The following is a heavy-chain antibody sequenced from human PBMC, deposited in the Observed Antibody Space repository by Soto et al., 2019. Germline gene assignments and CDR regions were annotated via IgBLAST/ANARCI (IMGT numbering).Heavy chain of an antibody. V-gene: IGHV3-23*01. CDR3: VKNSGWFNS. Sequence: GSLSRSCEASGFICSSTDMSWVRQAPGKGLEWVSTIYGDGRTTYYADSVRGRFSISRDNSKNMVYLQMDSLRVDDTAIYYCVKNSGWFNSWGQGSLVTVSS. CDR2: IYGDGRTT. CDR1: GFICSSTD. J-gene: IGHJ5*01. D-gene: IGHD3-10*01.